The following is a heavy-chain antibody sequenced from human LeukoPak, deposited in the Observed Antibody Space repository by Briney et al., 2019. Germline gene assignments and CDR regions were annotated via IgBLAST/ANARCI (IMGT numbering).Heavy chain of an antibody. CDR1: GFTFSSYA. CDR3: AKPEGEVVTPYDAFDI. D-gene: IGHD2-15*01. V-gene: IGHV3-23*01. CDR2: ISGSGGST. Sequence: GGSLRLSCAASGFTFSSYAMSRVRQAPGKGLEWVSAISGSGGSTYYADSVKGRFTISRDNSKNTLYLQMNSLRAEDTAVYYCAKPEGEVVTPYDAFDIWGQGTMVTVSS. J-gene: IGHJ3*02.